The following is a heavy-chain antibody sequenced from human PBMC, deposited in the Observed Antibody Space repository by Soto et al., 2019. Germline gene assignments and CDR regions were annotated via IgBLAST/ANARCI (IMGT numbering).Heavy chain of an antibody. V-gene: IGHV3-33*01. Sequence: GSLRLSCAASGFTFGTHAMHWVRQAAGKGLEWVAVIYYDGSNRYYGDAVKGRFTISRDNSKSTLYLQMSSLRAEDTAVYYCARAFCTNGVCYYFFDYWGHGTLVTVSS. CDR1: GFTFGTHA. J-gene: IGHJ4*01. CDR3: ARAFCTNGVCYYFFDY. D-gene: IGHD2-8*01. CDR2: IYYDGSNR.